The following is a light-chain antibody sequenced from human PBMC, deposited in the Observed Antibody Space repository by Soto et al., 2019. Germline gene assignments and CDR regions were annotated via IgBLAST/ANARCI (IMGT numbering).Light chain of an antibody. CDR1: SSNIGAGYD. J-gene: IGLJ2*01. CDR2: GNI. Sequence: QSVLTQPPSVSGAPGQRVALSCAGTSSNIGAGYDVHWYQHLPGTAPKLLIFGNINRPAGVPDRFSGSKSGTSASLAISGLPAADEGYYYCQTYDTGVSGSIFGGGTKVTVL. CDR3: QTYDTGVSGSI. V-gene: IGLV1-40*01.